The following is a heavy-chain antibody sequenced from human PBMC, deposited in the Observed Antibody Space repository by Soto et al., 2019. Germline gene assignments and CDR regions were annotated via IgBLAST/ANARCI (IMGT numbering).Heavy chain of an antibody. D-gene: IGHD4-4*01. CDR3: ARYPNPTVPDLPFDL. V-gene: IGHV1-69*13. CDR2: IIPIFGTA. Sequence: GASVKVSCKASGGTFSSYAISWVRQAPGQGLEWMGGIIPIFGTANYAQNFQGRVTIAADESTNTAYMELSSLRVEDTAVYYCARYPNPTVPDLPFDLWGQGTLVTVSS. J-gene: IGHJ4*02. CDR1: GGTFSSYA.